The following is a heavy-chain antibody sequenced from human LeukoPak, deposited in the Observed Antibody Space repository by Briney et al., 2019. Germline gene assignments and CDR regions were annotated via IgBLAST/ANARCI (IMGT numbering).Heavy chain of an antibody. CDR2: IWYDGSTK. V-gene: IGHV3-33*01. CDR3: AANFDF. Sequence: WGSLTLSCAASGFTFSNYGMHWVRQAPGKGLEWMAVIWYDGSTKYYADSVKGRFTISRDNSKNMLYLQMNSTRAEDTAVYYCAANFDFWGQGTLVTVSS. CDR1: GFTFSNYG. J-gene: IGHJ4*02.